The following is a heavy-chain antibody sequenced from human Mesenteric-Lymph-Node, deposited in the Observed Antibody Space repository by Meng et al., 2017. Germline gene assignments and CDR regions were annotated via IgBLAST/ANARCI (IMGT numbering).Heavy chain of an antibody. Sequence: EVRLLESGGGLDQPGGSLRLFCAASGFTFSGYVVTWVRQVPGKGLEWLGSISSSGDRTFYKYSVRGRFSMSRDNSRNSLYLEMNNLRAEDTAIYYCATDQGEFRNFFDNWGQGMLVTVSS. CDR2: ISSSGDRT. J-gene: IGHJ4*02. D-gene: IGHD2-21*01. CDR3: ATDQGEFRNFFDN. CDR1: GFTFSGYV. V-gene: IGHV3-23*01.